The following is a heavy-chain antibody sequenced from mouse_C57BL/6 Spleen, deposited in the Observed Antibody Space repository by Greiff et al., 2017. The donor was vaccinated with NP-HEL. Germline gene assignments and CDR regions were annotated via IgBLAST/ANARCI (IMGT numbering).Heavy chain of an antibody. D-gene: IGHD2-3*01. V-gene: IGHV1-55*01. CDR1: GYTFTSYW. Sequence: QVQLQQPGAELVKPGASVKMSCKASGYTFTSYWITWVKQRPGQGLEWIGGIYPGSGSTNYNEKFKSKATLTVDTSSSTAYMQLSSLTSEDSAVYYCARGDGCYGEADMDDWGPGTSVTVSS. J-gene: IGHJ4*01. CDR2: IYPGSGST. CDR3: ARGDGCYGEADMDD.